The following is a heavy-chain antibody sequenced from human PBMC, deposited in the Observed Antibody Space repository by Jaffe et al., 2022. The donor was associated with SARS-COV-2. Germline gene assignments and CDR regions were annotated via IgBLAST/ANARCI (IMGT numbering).Heavy chain of an antibody. J-gene: IGHJ4*02. Sequence: QVQLVESGGGLVQPGRSLRLSCTASGFIFSGHGLHWVRQAPGKGLEWVALIWSDGSYKSYADSVEGRFTISRDNSKNTLYLQMNSLRAEDTAVYYCARDGVATIPEDYWSQGTLVTVSS. D-gene: IGHD5-12*01. V-gene: IGHV3-33*01. CDR1: GFIFSGHG. CDR2: IWSDGSYK. CDR3: ARDGVATIPEDY.